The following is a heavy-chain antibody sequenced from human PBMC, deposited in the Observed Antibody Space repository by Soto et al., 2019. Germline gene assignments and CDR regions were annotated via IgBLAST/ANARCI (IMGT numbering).Heavy chain of an antibody. D-gene: IGHD6-19*01. CDR2: ISYDGSNK. CDR3: ARDPIAVAGTGFDY. V-gene: IGHV3-30-3*01. Sequence: GGSLRLSCAASGFTFSSYAMHWVRQAPGKGLEWVAVISYDGSNKYYADSVKGRFTISRDNSKNTLYLQMNSLRAEDTAVYYCARDPIAVAGTGFDYWGQGTLVTVSS. J-gene: IGHJ4*02. CDR1: GFTFSSYA.